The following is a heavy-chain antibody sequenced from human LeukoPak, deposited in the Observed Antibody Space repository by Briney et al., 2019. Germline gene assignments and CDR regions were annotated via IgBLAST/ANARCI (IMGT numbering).Heavy chain of an antibody. J-gene: IGHJ4*02. CDR2: IYYSGST. D-gene: IGHD1-14*01. V-gene: IGHV4-59*08. Sequence: PSETLSLTCTVSGGSICIYYWSWIRQPPGKGLEWIGYIYYSGSTNYNPSLKSRVTISVDTSKNQFSLKLSSVTAADTAVYYCARHTGYLDYWGQGTLVTVSS. CDR1: GGSICIYY. CDR3: ARHTGYLDY.